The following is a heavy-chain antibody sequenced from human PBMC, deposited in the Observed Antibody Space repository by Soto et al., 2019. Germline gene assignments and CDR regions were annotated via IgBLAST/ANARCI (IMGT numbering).Heavy chain of an antibody. Sequence: SETLSLPCTASGGSLSSYYWRWIRQPPGKGLEWIGYIYYSGSTNYNPSLNSRVTISVDTSKHQFSLKLSSVTAADTAVYYCARHSDRSSWYDYWGQGTLVTVSS. CDR2: IYYSGST. D-gene: IGHD6-13*01. V-gene: IGHV4-59*08. CDR1: GGSLSSYY. J-gene: IGHJ4*02. CDR3: ARHSDRSSWYDY.